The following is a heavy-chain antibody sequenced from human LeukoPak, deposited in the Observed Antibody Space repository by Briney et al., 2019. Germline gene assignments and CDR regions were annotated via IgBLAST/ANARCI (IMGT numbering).Heavy chain of an antibody. Sequence: GGTLRLSCAASGFTFSTYGMNWVRQAPGKGLEWVANIKQDGSEKYYVDSVKGRFTISRDNAKNSLYLQMNSLRAEDTAVYYCARDYYGSGSYPDYWGQGTLVTVSS. CDR1: GFTFSTYG. J-gene: IGHJ4*02. CDR2: IKQDGSEK. V-gene: IGHV3-7*01. D-gene: IGHD3-10*01. CDR3: ARDYYGSGSYPDY.